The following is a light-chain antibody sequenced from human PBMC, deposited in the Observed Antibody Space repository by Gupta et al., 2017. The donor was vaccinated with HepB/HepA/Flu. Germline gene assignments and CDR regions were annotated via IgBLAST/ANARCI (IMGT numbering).Light chain of an antibody. CDR3: AAWDVSLSGYWV. CDR2: GSN. J-gene: IGLJ3*02. CDR1: SSNIGSNA. Sequence: QSVLTQPPSASGTPGQRVTISCSGSSSNIGSNAVNWYQQFPGTAPKLLMYGSNQRPSGVPDRFSGSKSGTSASLAITGLQSEDEADYYCAAWDVSLSGYWVFGGGIKLTVL. V-gene: IGLV1-44*01.